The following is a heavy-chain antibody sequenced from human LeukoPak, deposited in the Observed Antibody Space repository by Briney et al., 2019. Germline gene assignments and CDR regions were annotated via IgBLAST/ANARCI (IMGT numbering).Heavy chain of an antibody. CDR2: INEDGSEK. CDR1: GFSFCSYW. V-gene: IGHV3-7*01. Sequence: GGSLRLSCSASGFSFCSYWMSWVRQAPGKGLEWVAHINEDGSEKYYVDSVKGRFFISRDNAAKSLSLQMNRLRDADTAVYYCARVSVGARAFDYWGQGNLVTVSS. J-gene: IGHJ4*02. D-gene: IGHD1-26*01. CDR3: ARVSVGARAFDY.